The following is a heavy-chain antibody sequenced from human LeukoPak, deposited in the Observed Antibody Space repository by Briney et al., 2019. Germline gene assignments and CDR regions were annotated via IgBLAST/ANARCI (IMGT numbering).Heavy chain of an antibody. J-gene: IGHJ3*02. D-gene: IGHD4-17*01. Sequence: PGGSLRLSCAASGFTFSSYGMHWVRQAPGKGLEWVAFIRYDGSNKYYADSVKGRFTISRDNSKNTLYLQMNSLRAEDTAVYYCGGGYGDLKGNAFDIRGQGTMVTVSS. CDR3: GGGYGDLKGNAFDI. CDR1: GFTFSSYG. CDR2: IRYDGSNK. V-gene: IGHV3-30*02.